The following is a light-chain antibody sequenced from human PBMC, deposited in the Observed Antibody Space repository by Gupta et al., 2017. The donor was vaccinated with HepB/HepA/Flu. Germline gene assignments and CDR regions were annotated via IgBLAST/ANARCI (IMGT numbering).Light chain of an antibody. CDR3: QQRSNWLT. V-gene: IGKV3-11*01. CDR1: QSVSSY. Sequence: IVLTQSPATLSSSPGERATLSFRARQSVSSYLAWCQQKPGQAPGLLIYDASKRATGIPARFSGSGSGTDFTLTISSLEPEDFAVYYCQQRSNWLTFGGGTKVEIK. CDR2: DAS. J-gene: IGKJ4*01.